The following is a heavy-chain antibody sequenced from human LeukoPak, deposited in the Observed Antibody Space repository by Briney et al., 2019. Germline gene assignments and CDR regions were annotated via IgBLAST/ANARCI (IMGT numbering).Heavy chain of an antibody. D-gene: IGHD2-2*01. CDR2: INHSGST. Sequence: SETLSLTCAVHGGSFSGYYWSWIRQPPGKGLEWIGEINHSGSTNYNPSLKSRVTISVDTSKNQFSLKLSSVTAADTAVYYCARGRPSQIGYCSSTSCYVSYYYYYMDVWGKGTTVTVSS. CDR1: GGSFSGYY. J-gene: IGHJ6*03. V-gene: IGHV4-34*01. CDR3: ARGRPSQIGYCSSTSCYVSYYYYYMDV.